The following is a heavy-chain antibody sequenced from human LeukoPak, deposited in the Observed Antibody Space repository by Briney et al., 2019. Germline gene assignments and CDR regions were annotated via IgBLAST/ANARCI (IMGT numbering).Heavy chain of an antibody. V-gene: IGHV3-33*01. D-gene: IGHD1-14*01. J-gene: IGHJ4*02. CDR2: IWSDGSNK. CDR3: AATMSPSAERYYIDF. Sequence: AGGSLRLSCAASGFTFSSYGMHWVRQTPGKGLEWVAIIWSDGSNKYYADSVKGRFTISRDNSKNTLYLQMNSLKTEDTAVYYCAATMSPSAERYYIDFWGQGTLVTVSS. CDR1: GFTFSSYG.